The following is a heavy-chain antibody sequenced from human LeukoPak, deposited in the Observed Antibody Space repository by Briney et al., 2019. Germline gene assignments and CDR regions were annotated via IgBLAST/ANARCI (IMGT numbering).Heavy chain of an antibody. CDR2: INSRSIYI. CDR3: ARAVRKQSYYFDY. CDR1: GFTFSEYS. J-gene: IGHJ4*02. Sequence: PGGSLRLSCATSGFTFSEYSMNWVRQAPGRGLEWVTSINSRSIYIHYAESVKGRFTISRDNAENSLFLQMSSLRPEDTAVYYCARAVRKQSYYFDYWGQGTLVTVSS. V-gene: IGHV3-21*01. D-gene: IGHD4-11*01.